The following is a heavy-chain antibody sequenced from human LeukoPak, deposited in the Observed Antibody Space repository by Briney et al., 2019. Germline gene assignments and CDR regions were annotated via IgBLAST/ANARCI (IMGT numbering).Heavy chain of an antibody. CDR2: ISAYNGNT. Sequence: ASVKVSCKASGYTFTSYGISWVRQAPGQGLEWMGWISAYNGNTNYAQKLQGRVTMTTDTSTSTAYMELRSLRSDDTAVYYCARVRKVGASFFPARQHQKEYYFDYWGQGTLVTVSS. D-gene: IGHD1-26*01. J-gene: IGHJ4*02. CDR1: GYTFTSYG. CDR3: ARVRKVGASFFPARQHQKEYYFDY. V-gene: IGHV1-18*01.